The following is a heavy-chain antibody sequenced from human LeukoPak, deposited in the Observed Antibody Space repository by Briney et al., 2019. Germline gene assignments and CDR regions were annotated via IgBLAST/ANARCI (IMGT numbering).Heavy chain of an antibody. CDR3: TRPSPKTYYYDSSGYVLVN. CDR2: IRSKPKSYAT. Sequence: PGGSLKLXCEASGLPCSGPARPGTRRASGKGLESVGRIRSKPKSYATAYAASVKGRFTISRDDSKNTAYLQMNSLKTEDTAVYYCTRPSPKTYYYDSSGYVLVNWGQGTLVTVSS. CDR1: GLPCSGPA. V-gene: IGHV3-73*01. J-gene: IGHJ4*02. D-gene: IGHD3-22*01.